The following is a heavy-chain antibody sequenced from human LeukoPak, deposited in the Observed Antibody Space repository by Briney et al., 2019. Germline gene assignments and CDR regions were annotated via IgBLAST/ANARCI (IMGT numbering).Heavy chain of an antibody. Sequence: PWGSLRLSCAASGFTFSSYGMHWVRQAPGKGLEWVSAISGSGGSTYYADSVKGRFTISRDNSKNTLYLQMNSLRAEDTAVYYCAKDPHCSSTSCYAFDIWGQGTMVTVSS. J-gene: IGHJ3*02. CDR2: ISGSGGST. CDR1: GFTFSSYG. V-gene: IGHV3-23*01. CDR3: AKDPHCSSTSCYAFDI. D-gene: IGHD2-2*01.